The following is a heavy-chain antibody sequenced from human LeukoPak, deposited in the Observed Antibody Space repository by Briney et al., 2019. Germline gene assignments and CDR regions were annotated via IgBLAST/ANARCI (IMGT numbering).Heavy chain of an antibody. CDR2: SRNRAKSYTT. CDR1: GFTFSNDA. J-gene: IGHJ4*02. CDR3: SRDATGDH. V-gene: IGHV3-72*01. Sequence: PGGSLRLSCAASGFTFSNDALSWVRQAPGKGLEWVGRSRNRAKSYTTDYAASVKGRFTISRDDSKSTLYLQMNSLETEDTAVYYCSRDATGDHWGQGTLVSVSS.